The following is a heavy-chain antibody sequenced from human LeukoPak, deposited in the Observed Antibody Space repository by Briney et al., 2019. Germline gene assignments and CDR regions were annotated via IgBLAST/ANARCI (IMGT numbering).Heavy chain of an antibody. CDR1: GGSISSYY. Sequence: SETLSLTCTVSGGSISSYYWSWIRQPPGKGLEWIGYIYYSGSTNYNPSLKSRVTISVDTSKNQFSLKLSSVTAADTAVYYCARGLYYFDYWGQGTLVTVSS. CDR2: IYYSGST. J-gene: IGHJ4*02. V-gene: IGHV4-59*12. CDR3: ARGLYYFDY. D-gene: IGHD3/OR15-3a*01.